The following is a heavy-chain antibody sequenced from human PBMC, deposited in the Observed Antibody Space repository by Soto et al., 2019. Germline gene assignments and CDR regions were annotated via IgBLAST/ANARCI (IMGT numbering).Heavy chain of an antibody. CDR3: ERDQFFWSGYYTGVFDP. Sequence: PSETLSLTCAVSGYSISSSNWWGWIRQPPGKGLEWIGYIYYSGSTNYNPSLKSRVTISVDASKNQFSLKLSSVTAAVTDVYYCERDQFFWSGYYTGVFDPWGQGMLVNVS. J-gene: IGHJ5*02. V-gene: IGHV4-28*03. CDR1: GYSISSSNW. D-gene: IGHD3-3*01. CDR2: IYYSGST.